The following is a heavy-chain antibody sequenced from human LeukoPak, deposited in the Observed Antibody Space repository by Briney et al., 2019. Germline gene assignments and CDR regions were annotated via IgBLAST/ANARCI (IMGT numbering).Heavy chain of an antibody. CDR1: GFTFSDYY. Sequence: GGSLRLSCAASGFTFSDYYMSWIRQAPGKGLEWVSYISSSSSYTNYADSVKGRFTISRDNSKNTLYLQMNSLRAEDTAVYYCARVRGGYYFDYWGLGTLVTVSS. J-gene: IGHJ4*02. D-gene: IGHD2-15*01. CDR2: ISSSSSYT. CDR3: ARVRGGYYFDY. V-gene: IGHV3-11*06.